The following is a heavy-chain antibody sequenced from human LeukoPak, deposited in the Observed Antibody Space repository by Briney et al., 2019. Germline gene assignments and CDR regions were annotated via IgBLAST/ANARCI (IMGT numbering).Heavy chain of an antibody. Sequence: GGSLRLSCVASGFTVSNYYMSWVRKAPGKGLEWVSVVYSGGETHHSDSVKGRFTLSRDISKSTLYLQMNSLRPEDTAVYYCTRDPDAWGQGTPVTVSS. CDR3: TRDPDA. V-gene: IGHV3-66*01. CDR1: GFTVSNYY. J-gene: IGHJ5*02. CDR2: VYSGGET.